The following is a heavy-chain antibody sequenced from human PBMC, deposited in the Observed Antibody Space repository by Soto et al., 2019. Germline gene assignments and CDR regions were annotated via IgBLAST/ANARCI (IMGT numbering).Heavy chain of an antibody. CDR3: ARSQGSSTSLEIYYYYYYGMDV. D-gene: IGHD2-2*01. Sequence: SVKVSCKASGGTFGSYAISWVRQAPGQGLEWMGGIIPIPGTANYAQKFQGRVTIAADESTSTAYMELSSLRSEDTAVYYCARSQGSSTSLEIYYYYYYGMDVWGQGTTVNVSS. V-gene: IGHV1-69*13. J-gene: IGHJ6*02. CDR1: GGTFGSYA. CDR2: IIPIPGTA.